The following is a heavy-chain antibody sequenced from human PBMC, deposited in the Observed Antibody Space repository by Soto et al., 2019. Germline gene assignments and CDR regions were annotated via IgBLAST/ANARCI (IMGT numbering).Heavy chain of an antibody. Sequence: EVQLVDSGGGLVQPGGSLRLSCVASGFIFSSYEMNWVRQAPGKGLEWISYISTGNFIDYADSVKGRFTISRDNAKNSLYLQMNSLRAEDTAVYYCARQLVAGGQFDYWGQGTLVTVSS. D-gene: IGHD2-21*01. CDR3: ARQLVAGGQFDY. J-gene: IGHJ4*02. CDR2: ISTGNFI. CDR1: GFIFSSYE. V-gene: IGHV3-48*03.